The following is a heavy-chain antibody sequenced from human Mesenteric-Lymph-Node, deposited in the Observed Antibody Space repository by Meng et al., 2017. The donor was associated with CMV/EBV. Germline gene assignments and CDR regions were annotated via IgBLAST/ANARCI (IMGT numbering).Heavy chain of an antibody. CDR3: ARDSSSSWYQY. Sequence: SCAASGVTFSDSYMSWIRQAPGKGLEWVSYISTSGNTIYYADSVKGRFTISRDNAKNSVYLQMNSLRAEDTALYYCARDSSSSWYQYWGQGTLVTVSS. CDR1: GVTFSDSY. V-gene: IGHV3-11*04. J-gene: IGHJ4*02. D-gene: IGHD6-13*01. CDR2: ISTSGNTI.